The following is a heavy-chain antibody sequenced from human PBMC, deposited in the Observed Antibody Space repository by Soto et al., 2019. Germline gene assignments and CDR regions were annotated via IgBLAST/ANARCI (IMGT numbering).Heavy chain of an antibody. J-gene: IGHJ6*03. Sequence: GGSLRLSCAASGFTFSDYYMSWIRQAPGKGLEWVSYISSSGSTIYYADSVKGRFTISRDNAKNSLYLQMNSLRAEDTAVYYCARDERFVVVPAAIPFDYYYYMDVWGKGTTVTVSS. V-gene: IGHV3-11*01. CDR1: GFTFSDYY. CDR2: ISSSGSTI. D-gene: IGHD2-2*01. CDR3: ARDERFVVVPAAIPFDYYYYMDV.